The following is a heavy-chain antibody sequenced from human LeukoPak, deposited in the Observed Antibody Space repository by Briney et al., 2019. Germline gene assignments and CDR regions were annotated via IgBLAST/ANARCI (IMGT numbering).Heavy chain of an antibody. J-gene: IGHJ4*02. CDR1: GFTFSSYA. CDR3: AKKWSAPSTGFDY. D-gene: IGHD2-8*01. Sequence: GGSLRLSCAASGFTFSSYAMHWVRQAPGKGLEWVSEISGTVSSTYYADSVKGRFTISRDNSKNALYLQMNSLRVDDTAIYYCAKKWSAPSTGFDYWGQGTLVTVSS. V-gene: IGHV3-23*01. CDR2: ISGTVSST.